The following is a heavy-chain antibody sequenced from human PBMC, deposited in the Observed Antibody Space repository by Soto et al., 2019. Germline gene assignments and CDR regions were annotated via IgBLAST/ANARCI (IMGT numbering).Heavy chain of an antibody. CDR1: GGSISSYY. J-gene: IGHJ6*03. CDR3: ARDRLLYPHYYMDV. Sequence: SETLSLTCTVSGGSISSYYWSWIRQPPGKGLEWIGYIYYSGSTNYNPSLKSRVTISVDTSKNQFSLKLSSVTAADTAVYYCARDRLLYPHYYMDVWGKGTTVTVSS. V-gene: IGHV4-59*01. CDR2: IYYSGST. D-gene: IGHD5-18*01.